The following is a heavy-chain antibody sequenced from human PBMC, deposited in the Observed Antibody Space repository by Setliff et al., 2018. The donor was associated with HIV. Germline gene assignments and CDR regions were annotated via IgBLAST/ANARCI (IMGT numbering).Heavy chain of an antibody. D-gene: IGHD7-27*01. CDR3: ARGSTVWAFAH. V-gene: IGHV4-34*11. CDR2: IYYTGST. Sequence: SETLSLTCAVYGGSFSGYYWSWIRQPPGKGLEWIGNIYYTGSTNYNPSLKSRVTISVDTSKNQFSLQLSSVTAADTAVYYCARGSTVWAFAHWGQGALVTVSS. CDR1: GGSFSGYY. J-gene: IGHJ4*02.